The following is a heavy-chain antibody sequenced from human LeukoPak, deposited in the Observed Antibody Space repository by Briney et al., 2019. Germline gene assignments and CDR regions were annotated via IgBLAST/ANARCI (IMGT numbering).Heavy chain of an antibody. V-gene: IGHV4-59*01. D-gene: IGHD2-15*01. CDR1: GGSISSYY. CDR2: IYYSGST. CDR3: ARVRIGFDY. J-gene: IGHJ4*02. Sequence: PSETLSLTCTVSGGSISSYYWSWIRQPPGKGLEWIGYIYYSGSTNYNPSLKSRVTISVDTSKNQFTLKLSSVTAADTAVYYCARVRIGFDYWGQGTLVTVSS.